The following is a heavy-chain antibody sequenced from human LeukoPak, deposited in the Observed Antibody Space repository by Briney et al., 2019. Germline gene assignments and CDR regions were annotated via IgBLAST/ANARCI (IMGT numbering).Heavy chain of an antibody. V-gene: IGHV4-30-4*01. CDR1: GDSISSGNYY. CDR2: IFYSGST. CDR3: AADVIAAKEYFAY. J-gene: IGHJ4*02. Sequence: SETLSLTCTVSGDSISSGNYYWSWIRQPPGKGLEWIGYIFYSGSTYYNPSLKSRVTISVDTSKNQFSLKLSSVTAADTAVYYCAADVIAAKEYFAYWGQEPRFPVPS. D-gene: IGHD2-15*01.